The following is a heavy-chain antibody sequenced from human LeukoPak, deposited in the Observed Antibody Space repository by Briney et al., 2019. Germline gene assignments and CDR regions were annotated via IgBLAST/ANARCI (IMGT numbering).Heavy chain of an antibody. CDR1: GFTFSSYW. Sequence: GGSLRLSCAASGFTFSSYWMHWVRQAPGKGLVWVSRINIDGGGTRYADSVKGRFTISRDNAKNTLYLQMNSLRAEDTAVYYCARVPAGVIGMKDAFDIWGQGTMVTVSS. CDR2: INIDGGGT. D-gene: IGHD3-16*02. CDR3: ARVPAGVIGMKDAFDI. J-gene: IGHJ3*02. V-gene: IGHV3-74*01.